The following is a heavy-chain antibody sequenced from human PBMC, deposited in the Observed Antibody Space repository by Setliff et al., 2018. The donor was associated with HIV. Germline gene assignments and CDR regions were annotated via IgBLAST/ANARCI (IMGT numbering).Heavy chain of an antibody. CDR1: GYTFTSYG. V-gene: IGHV1-18*01. CDR2: ISAYNGNT. Sequence: ASVKVSCKASGYTFTSYGISWVRQAPGQGLEWMGWISAYNGNTNYAQKLQGRVTMTTDTSTSTAYMELRSLRSDDTAGYYCARDPKRYYDILTGYPSYYGMDVWGQGTTVTVSS. D-gene: IGHD3-9*01. J-gene: IGHJ6*02. CDR3: ARDPKRYYDILTGYPSYYGMDV.